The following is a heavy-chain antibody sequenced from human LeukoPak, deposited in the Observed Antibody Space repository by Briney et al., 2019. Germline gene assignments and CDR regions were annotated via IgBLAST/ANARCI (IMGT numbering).Heavy chain of an antibody. CDR3: AKGPYGLGIYYGMDV. CDR2: ISGSGGST. J-gene: IGHJ6*02. CDR1: GFTFSSYA. Sequence: GGSLRLSCAASGFTFSSYAMSWVRQAPGKGLEWVSAISGSGGSTYYADSVKGRFTISRDNSKNPLYLQMNSLRAEDTAVYYCAKGPYGLGIYYGMDVWGQGTTVTV. D-gene: IGHD3-10*01. V-gene: IGHV3-23*01.